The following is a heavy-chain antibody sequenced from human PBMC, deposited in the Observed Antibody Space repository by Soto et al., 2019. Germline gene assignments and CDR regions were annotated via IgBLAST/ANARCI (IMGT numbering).Heavy chain of an antibody. CDR3: AKVLKTWYFDY. CDR1: GFTFSGYY. Sequence: GGSLRLSCASSGFTFSGYYMSWIRQAPGKGLEWVSYISSSGSTIYYADSVKGRFTISRDNSKNTLYLQMNSLRAEDTAVYYCAKVLKTWYFDYWGQGTLVTVSS. J-gene: IGHJ4*02. V-gene: IGHV3-11*01. CDR2: ISSSGSTI.